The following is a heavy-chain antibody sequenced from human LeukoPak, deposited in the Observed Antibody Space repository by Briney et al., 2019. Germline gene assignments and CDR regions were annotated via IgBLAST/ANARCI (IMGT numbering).Heavy chain of an antibody. CDR3: AIDIGGTPVGAFDI. V-gene: IGHV3-9*03. Sequence: GGSLRLSCAASGFTFDDYAMHWVRQAPGKGLEWVSGISWNSGSIGYADSVKGRFTISRDNAKNSLYLQMNSLRAEDMALYYCAIDIGGTPVGAFDIWGQGTMVTVSS. CDR1: GFTFDDYA. D-gene: IGHD3-10*01. CDR2: ISWNSGSI. J-gene: IGHJ3*02.